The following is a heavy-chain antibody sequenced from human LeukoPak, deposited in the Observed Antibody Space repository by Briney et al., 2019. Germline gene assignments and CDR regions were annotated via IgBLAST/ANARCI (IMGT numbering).Heavy chain of an antibody. CDR1: GFTFSSYW. CDR3: ARMGVSGSYYGYYYYMDV. D-gene: IGHD3-10*01. V-gene: IGHV3-74*01. CDR2: INSDGSST. Sequence: GGSLGLSCAASGFTFSSYWMHWVRQAPGKGLVWVSRINSDGSSTSYADSVKGRFTISRDSAKNTLYLQMNSLRAEDTAVYYCARMGVSGSYYGYYYYMDVWGKGTTVTISS. J-gene: IGHJ6*03.